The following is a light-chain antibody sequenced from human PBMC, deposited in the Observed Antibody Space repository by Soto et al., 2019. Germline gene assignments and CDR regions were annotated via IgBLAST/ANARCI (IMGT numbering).Light chain of an antibody. CDR3: QQYNSWPRT. CDR2: DAS. J-gene: IGKJ1*01. CDR1: QSVRSD. Sequence: EIVMTQSPATLSVSPVGIGTLSFMARQSVRSDLVWYQQKPGQAPRLLIYDASTRATGIPARFSGSGSGTEFTLTISGLQSQDFAVYYCQQYNSWPRTFGQGTKVDIK. V-gene: IGKV3-15*01.